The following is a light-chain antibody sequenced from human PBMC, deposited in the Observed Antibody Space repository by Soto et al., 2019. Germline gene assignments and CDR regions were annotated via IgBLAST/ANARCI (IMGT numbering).Light chain of an antibody. CDR2: DVS. J-gene: IGLJ1*01. CDR3: SSYTSSITPYV. Sequence: QSALTQPASMSGSSGQSITISCTGTSSDVGGYNFVSWFQHHPGKAPKLIIYDVSNRPSGVSNRFSGSKSGNTASLTISGLQAEDEADFYCSSYTSSITPYVFGTGTKVTVL. CDR1: SSDVGGYNF. V-gene: IGLV2-14*03.